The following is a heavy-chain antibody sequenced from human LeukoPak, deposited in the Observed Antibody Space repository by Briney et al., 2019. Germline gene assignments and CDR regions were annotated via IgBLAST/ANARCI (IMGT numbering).Heavy chain of an antibody. CDR3: ARVPRSNVAQYFGP. Sequence: ASVRVSCKTSEGTFRDLAIGWLRQAPGQGLEYMGRIIPIVDITEYAHNFQGRVSMTTDKSTGTAYMELLSLTYEDTAVYYCARVPRSNVAQYFGPWGQGTLVTVSS. CDR2: IIPIVDIT. CDR1: EGTFRDLA. V-gene: IGHV1-69*04. J-gene: IGHJ5*02. D-gene: IGHD4-11*01.